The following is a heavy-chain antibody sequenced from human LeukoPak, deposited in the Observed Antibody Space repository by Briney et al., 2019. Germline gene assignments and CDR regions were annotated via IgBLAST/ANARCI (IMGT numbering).Heavy chain of an antibody. Sequence: GASVKVSCKASGGTFSSYTISWVRQAPGQGLEWMGRIIPILGIANYAQKFQGRVTITADKSTSTAYMELNSLRAEDTAVYYCAKGEIVPGRRYFDYWGQGTLVTVSS. CDR3: AKGEIVPGRRYFDY. J-gene: IGHJ4*02. D-gene: IGHD2-2*01. CDR2: IIPILGIA. CDR1: GGTFSSYT. V-gene: IGHV1-69*02.